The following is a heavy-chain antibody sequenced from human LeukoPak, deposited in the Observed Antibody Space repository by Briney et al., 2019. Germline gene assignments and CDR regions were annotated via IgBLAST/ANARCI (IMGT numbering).Heavy chain of an antibody. Sequence: SETLSLTCTVSGGSISSYYWNWIRQPRGKGLEWIGYIYNSGSTNYNPSLKSRVTISVDTSKNQFSLKLSSVTAADTAVYYCARDRITIFGVVTYYYGMDVWGQGTTVTVSS. V-gene: IGHV4-59*12. CDR1: GGSISSYY. D-gene: IGHD3-3*01. CDR3: ARDRITIFGVVTYYYGMDV. J-gene: IGHJ6*02. CDR2: IYNSGST.